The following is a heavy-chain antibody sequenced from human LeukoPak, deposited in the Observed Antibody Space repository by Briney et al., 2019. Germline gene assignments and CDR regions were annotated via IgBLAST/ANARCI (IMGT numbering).Heavy chain of an antibody. CDR3: ARQVTTVTSFDS. V-gene: IGHV5-51*01. J-gene: IGHJ4*02. Sequence: GESLKISCKGSGYSFSTYWIGWVRQMPGKGLEWMGIIYPGDSDTRYSPSFQGQVTISADKSINAVYLQWSGLKASDTAMYYCARQVTTVTSFDSWGQGTLVTVSS. CDR2: IYPGDSDT. CDR1: GYSFSTYW. D-gene: IGHD4-17*01.